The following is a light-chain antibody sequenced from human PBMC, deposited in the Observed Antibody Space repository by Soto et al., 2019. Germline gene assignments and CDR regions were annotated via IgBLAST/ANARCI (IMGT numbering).Light chain of an antibody. V-gene: IGLV2-8*01. Sequence: QLVLTQPPSASGSPGQSVTISCTGTSSDVGGYNYVSWYQQHPGKAPKLLIYDVSKRPSVVPDRFSGSKSGTTASLTVSGLQAEDEADYYCSSYAGSNNLVVFGGGTKLTVL. CDR1: SSDVGGYNY. CDR3: SSYAGSNNLVV. CDR2: DVS. J-gene: IGLJ2*01.